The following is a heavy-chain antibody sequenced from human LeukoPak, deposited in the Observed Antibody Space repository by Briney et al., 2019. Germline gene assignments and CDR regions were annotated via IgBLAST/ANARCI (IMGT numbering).Heavy chain of an antibody. V-gene: IGHV3-23*01. CDR3: AKLSEPDYIDSSGYFDY. Sequence: QPGGSLRLSCAASGFTFSSYAMSWVRQAPGKGLEWVSAISGSGGSTYYADSVKGRFTISRDNSKNTLYLQMNSLRAEDTAVYYCAKLSEPDYIDSSGYFDYWGQGTLVTVSS. J-gene: IGHJ4*02. CDR2: ISGSGGST. D-gene: IGHD3-22*01. CDR1: GFTFSSYA.